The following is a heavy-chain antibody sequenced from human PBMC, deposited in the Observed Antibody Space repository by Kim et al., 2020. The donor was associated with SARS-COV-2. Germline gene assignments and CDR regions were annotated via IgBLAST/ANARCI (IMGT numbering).Heavy chain of an antibody. Sequence: GESLKISCKGSGYSFTSYWIGWVRQMPGKGLEWMGIIYPGDSDTRYSPSFQGQVTISADKSISTAYLQWSSLKASDTAMYYCARQEVVVVPAAIPWGEDYYYYGMDVWGQGTTVTVSS. V-gene: IGHV5-51*01. CDR2: IYPGDSDT. D-gene: IGHD2-2*02. CDR3: ARQEVVVVPAAIPWGEDYYYYGMDV. CDR1: GYSFTSYW. J-gene: IGHJ6*02.